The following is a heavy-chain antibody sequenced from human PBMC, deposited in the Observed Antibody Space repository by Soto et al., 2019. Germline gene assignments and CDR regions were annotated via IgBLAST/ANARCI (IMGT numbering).Heavy chain of an antibody. CDR1: GFTFSSYW. CDR2: IKQDGSEK. CDR3: ARGRINFWSGYYKRPGQQLADDAFDI. J-gene: IGHJ3*02. V-gene: IGHV3-7*04. Sequence: GGSLRLSCAASGFTFSSYWMSWVRQAPGKGLEWVANIKQDGSEKYYVDSVKGRFTISRDNAKNSLYLQMNSLRAEDTAVYYCARGRINFWSGYYKRPGQQLADDAFDIWGQGTMVTVSS. D-gene: IGHD3-3*01.